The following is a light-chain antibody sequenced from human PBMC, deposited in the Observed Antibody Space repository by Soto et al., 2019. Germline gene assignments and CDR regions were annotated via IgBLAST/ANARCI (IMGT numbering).Light chain of an antibody. CDR2: EVT. CDR3: QSYDNSLSVYV. V-gene: IGLV2-14*01. J-gene: IGLJ1*01. Sequence: QSALTQPASVSGSPGQSITISCTGSSGDIATYHYVSWYQHLPGKAPKLLIHEVTHRPSGVSTRFSGSKSGNTASLTISGLQPEDEADYYCQSYDNSLSVYVFGTGTKLTVL. CDR1: SGDIATYHY.